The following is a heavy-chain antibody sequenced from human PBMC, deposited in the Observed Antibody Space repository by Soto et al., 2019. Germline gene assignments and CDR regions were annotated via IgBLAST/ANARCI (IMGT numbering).Heavy chain of an antibody. CDR1: GYTFISYD. CDR2: MNPNSGNT. Sequence: QVQLVQSGAEVKKPGASMKVSCKASGYTFISYDINWVRQATGQGLEWMGWMNPNSGNTGYAQKFQGRVTMTRDTSISTAYMELSSLRSEDTAVYFCARGFCSSTSCHFDYWGQGTLVTVSS. V-gene: IGHV1-8*01. CDR3: ARGFCSSTSCHFDY. D-gene: IGHD2-2*01. J-gene: IGHJ4*02.